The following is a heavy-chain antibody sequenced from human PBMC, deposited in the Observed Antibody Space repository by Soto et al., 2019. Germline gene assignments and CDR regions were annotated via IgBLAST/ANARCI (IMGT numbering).Heavy chain of an antibody. D-gene: IGHD6-6*01. J-gene: IGHJ4*02. CDR3: ARGGGIAARGFDY. Sequence: EVQLVESGGGLVQPGGSLRLSCAASGFTFSSYWMHWVRQAPGKGLVWVSRINSDGSSTTYADSVKGRFTISRDNAKNTLSPQMNSLRAEDTAVYYCARGGGIAARGFDYWGQGTMVTVSS. CDR2: INSDGSST. V-gene: IGHV3-74*01. CDR1: GFTFSSYW.